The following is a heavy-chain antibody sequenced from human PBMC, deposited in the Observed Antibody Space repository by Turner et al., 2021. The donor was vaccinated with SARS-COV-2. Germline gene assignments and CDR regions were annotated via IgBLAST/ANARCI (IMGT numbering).Heavy chain of an antibody. Sequence: QVQLQDSGPGLVKPSGTLSPTCTVSGGSISSDFWSWIRQPPGKGLEWIGYIYYRGSTNYNPSLKSRVTMSVDTSKNQFSLKLRSVTAADTAVYYCARELRFNWLDSWGQGTLVTVSS. V-gene: IGHV4-59*01. D-gene: IGHD3-3*01. CDR1: GGSISSDF. CDR2: IYYRGST. J-gene: IGHJ5*01. CDR3: ARELRFNWLDS.